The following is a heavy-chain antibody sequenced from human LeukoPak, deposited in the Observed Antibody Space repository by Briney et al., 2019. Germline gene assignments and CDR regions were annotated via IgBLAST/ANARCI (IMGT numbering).Heavy chain of an antibody. D-gene: IGHD5-18*01. V-gene: IGHV1-46*01. CDR3: ARESERGYSYGYALDY. J-gene: IGHJ4*02. CDR2: INPSGGST. CDR1: GYTFTCYY. Sequence: GASVKVSCKASGYTFTCYYMHWVRQAPGQGLEWMGIINPSGGSTSYAQKFQGRVTMTRDTSTSTVYMELSSLRSEDTAVYYCARESERGYSYGYALDYWGQGTLVTVSS.